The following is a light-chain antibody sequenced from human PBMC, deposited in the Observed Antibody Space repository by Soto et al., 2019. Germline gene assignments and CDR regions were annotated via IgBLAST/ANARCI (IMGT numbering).Light chain of an antibody. CDR3: QQYFSPPQN. J-gene: IGKJ1*01. Sequence: IVMTQSPDSLAVSLGERATINCTSSQRSLYSPNNENYLAWYQQKPGQPPKLLVYWASTRESGVPDRFSGSGSGTDFTLTISSLQAEDVAVYYCQQYFSPPQNFGQGTKVEIK. CDR2: WAS. V-gene: IGKV4-1*01. CDR1: QRSLYSPNNENY.